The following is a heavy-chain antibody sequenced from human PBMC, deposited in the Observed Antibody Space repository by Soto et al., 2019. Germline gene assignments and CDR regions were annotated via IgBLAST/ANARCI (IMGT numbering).Heavy chain of an antibody. CDR1: GGSISSGSYY. D-gene: IGHD3-3*01. Sequence: SETMSLTCTVSGGSISSGSYYWGWIRQPPGKGLEWIGSIYYSGSTYYNPSLKSRVTMSVDTSKNQFSLSLSSVTAADTAVYYCARQKYYDVLSGYSKNWFDPWGQGTLVTVSS. J-gene: IGHJ5*02. CDR3: ARQKYYDVLSGYSKNWFDP. CDR2: IYYSGST. V-gene: IGHV4-39*01.